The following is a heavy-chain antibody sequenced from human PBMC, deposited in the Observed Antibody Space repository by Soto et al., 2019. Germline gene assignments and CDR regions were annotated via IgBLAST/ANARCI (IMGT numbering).Heavy chain of an antibody. CDR3: AKDAVPYNGKWDWFDS. CDR1: RFTFSDFA. Sequence: DVQLLESGGGLVQPGGSLTLSCAASRFTFSDFAMSWVRQAPGKGLEWVSSIGGGGTDTYYADSVKGRFTISRDNSKNTLYLQMDSLRDEDTAVYYCAKDAVPYNGKWDWFDSWGQGTLDIVS. V-gene: IGHV3-23*01. J-gene: IGHJ5*01. D-gene: IGHD1-20*01. CDR2: IGGGGTDT.